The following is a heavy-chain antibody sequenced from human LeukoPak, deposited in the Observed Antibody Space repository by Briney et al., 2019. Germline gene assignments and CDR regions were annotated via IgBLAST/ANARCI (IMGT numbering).Heavy chain of an antibody. J-gene: IGHJ4*02. CDR2: IYYSGST. Sequence: SEILSLTCAVSGGSISSYYWSWIRQPPGKGLEWIGYIYYSGSTNYNPSLKSRVTISVDTSKNQFSLILNSVTAADTAVYYCARVDYYDSSVFDYWGQGTLVTVSS. CDR3: ARVDYYDSSVFDY. D-gene: IGHD3-22*01. CDR1: GGSISSYY. V-gene: IGHV4-59*01.